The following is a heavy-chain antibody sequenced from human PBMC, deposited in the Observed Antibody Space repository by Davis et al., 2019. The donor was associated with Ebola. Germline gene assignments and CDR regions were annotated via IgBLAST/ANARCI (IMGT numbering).Heavy chain of an antibody. V-gene: IGHV4-59*01. Sequence: PSETLSLTCTVSGGSISSYYWSWIRQPPEKGLEWIGYVYYSGTTSYNPSLRGRVAMSLDTSNSQFSLELISVTAADTGVYFCAGDLRNTFDIWGRGTLVTVSS. CDR3: AGDLRNTFDI. CDR2: VYYSGTT. CDR1: GGSISSYY. D-gene: IGHD4-17*01. J-gene: IGHJ3*02.